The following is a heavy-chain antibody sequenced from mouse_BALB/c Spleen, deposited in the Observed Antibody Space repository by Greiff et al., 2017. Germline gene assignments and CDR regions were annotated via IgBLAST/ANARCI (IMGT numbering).Heavy chain of an antibody. J-gene: IGHJ4*01. CDR1: GFTFSSYG. Sequence: EVMLVESGGDLVKPGGSLKLSCAASGFTFSSYGMSWVRQTPDKRLELVATINSNGGSTYYPDSVKGRFTISRDNAKNTLYLQMSSLKSEDTAMYYCAREKDQMDYWGQGTSVTVSS. CDR3: AREKDQMDY. CDR2: INSNGGST. V-gene: IGHV5-6-3*01.